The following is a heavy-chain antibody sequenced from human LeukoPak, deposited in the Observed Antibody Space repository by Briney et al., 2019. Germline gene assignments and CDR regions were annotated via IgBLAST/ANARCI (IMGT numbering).Heavy chain of an antibody. V-gene: IGHV1-69*13. Sequence: ASVKVSCKASGGTFSSYAISWVRQAPGQGLEWMGGIIPIFGTANYAQKFQGRVTITADESTSTAYMELSSLRSEDTAVYYCARDSAITFGGVIDDAFDIWGQGTMVTVSS. J-gene: IGHJ3*02. CDR2: IIPIFGTA. CDR3: ARDSAITFGGVIDDAFDI. D-gene: IGHD3-16*02. CDR1: GGTFSSYA.